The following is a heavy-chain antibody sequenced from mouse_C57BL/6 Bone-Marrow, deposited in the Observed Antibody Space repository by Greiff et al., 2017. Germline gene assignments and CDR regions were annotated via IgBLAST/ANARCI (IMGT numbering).Heavy chain of an antibody. CDR2: ISEGGSYT. CDR1: GFTFSSYA. V-gene: IGHV5-4*01. CDR3: ARDTVEAWFAY. Sequence: EVKLVESGGGLVKPGGSLKLSCAASGFTFSSYAMSWVRQTPEKRREWVATISEGGSYTYYPDNVKGRFTISRDNAKNNLYLQMSHLKSEDTAMYYCARDTVEAWFAYWGQGTLVTVSA. D-gene: IGHD1-1*01. J-gene: IGHJ3*01.